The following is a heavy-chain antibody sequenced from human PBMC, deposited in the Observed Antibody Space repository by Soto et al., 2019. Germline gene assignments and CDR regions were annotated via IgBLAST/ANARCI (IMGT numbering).Heavy chain of an antibody. CDR3: AKVRYSSPMGYYYGMEV. CDR2: IIPIFGTA. CDR1: GVTFSKFI. J-gene: IGHJ6*04. D-gene: IGHD6-19*01. V-gene: IGHV1-69*13. Sequence: SVKVSCKASGVTFSKFIMTWVRQAPGLGLEWVGGIIPIFGTANYAQKFQGRVTITADESTSTSYMEVNNLRSEDTAVYYCAKVRYSSPMGYYYGMEVWGKGTTVNAPQ.